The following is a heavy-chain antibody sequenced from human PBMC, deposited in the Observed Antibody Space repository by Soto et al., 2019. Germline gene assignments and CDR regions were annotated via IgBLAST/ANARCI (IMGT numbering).Heavy chain of an antibody. CDR2: IIPIFGTA. V-gene: IGHV1-69*06. D-gene: IGHD6-13*01. CDR3: ESMAQINSSSWYWGYYYYGMDV. CDR1: GGTFSSYA. J-gene: IGHJ6*02. Sequence: QVQLVQSGAEVKKPGSSVKVSCKASGGTFSSYAISWVRQAPGQGLEWMGGIIPIFGTANYAPKFQGRVTITADKTTNTAYKGLSSLRSEDTAVNYCESMAQINSSSWYWGYYYYGMDVWGQGTTVTVSS.